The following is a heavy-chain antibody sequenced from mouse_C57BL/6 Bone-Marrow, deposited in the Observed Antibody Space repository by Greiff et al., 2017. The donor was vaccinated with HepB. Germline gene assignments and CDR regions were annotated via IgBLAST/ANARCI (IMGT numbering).Heavy chain of an antibody. V-gene: IGHV1-42*01. CDR1: GYSFTGYY. J-gene: IGHJ4*01. CDR2: INPSTGGT. Sequence: VQLQQSGPELVKPGASVKISCKASGYSFTGYYMNWVKQSPEKSLEWIGDINPSTGGTTYNQKFKAKSTLTVDKSSSTAYMQLKSLTSEDYAVYYCAREGSLLAMDYWGQGTSVTVSS. D-gene: IGHD2-1*01. CDR3: AREGSLLAMDY.